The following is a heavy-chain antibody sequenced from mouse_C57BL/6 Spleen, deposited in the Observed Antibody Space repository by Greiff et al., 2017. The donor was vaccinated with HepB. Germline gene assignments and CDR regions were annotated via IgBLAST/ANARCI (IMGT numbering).Heavy chain of an antibody. CDR1: GFTFSSYA. Sequence: DVMLVESGGGLVKPGGSLKLSCAASGFTFSSYAMSWVRQTPEKRLEWVATISDGGSYTYYPDNVKGRFTISRDNAKNNLYLQMSHLKSEDTAMYYCARVGCKQSLFAYWGQGTLVTVSA. J-gene: IGHJ3*01. CDR2: ISDGGSYT. V-gene: IGHV5-4*03. CDR3: ARVGCKQSLFAY.